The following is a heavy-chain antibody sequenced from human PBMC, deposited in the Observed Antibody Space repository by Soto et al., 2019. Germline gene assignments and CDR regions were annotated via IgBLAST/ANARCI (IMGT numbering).Heavy chain of an antibody. CDR1: GFSLSTSWVC. V-gene: IGHV2-5*02. Sequence: QITLKESGPTLVKPTQTLTLTCTFSGFSLSTSWVCVGWIRQPPGKALAWLALISWDDDKRYSPSLRSRLTINKDTSKNQVVLTMTNMDPVDTATYYCIQSRCGGDCLQSYASHYYYGMDVWGQGTTVTVSS. D-gene: IGHD2-21*02. CDR2: ISWDDDK. J-gene: IGHJ6*02. CDR3: IQSRCGGDCLQSYASHYYYGMDV.